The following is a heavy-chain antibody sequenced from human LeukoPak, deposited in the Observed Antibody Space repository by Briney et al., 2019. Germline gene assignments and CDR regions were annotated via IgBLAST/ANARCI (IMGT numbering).Heavy chain of an antibody. V-gene: IGHV4-59*06. CDR1: GGSISSYY. CDR2: IYYSGST. CDR3: ARAPLWFGELFPYFDY. Sequence: SETLSLTCTVSGGSISSYYWSWIRQHPGKGLEWIGYIYYSGSTYYNPSLKSRVTISVDTSKNQFSLKLSSVTAADTAVYYCARAPLWFGELFPYFDYWGQGTLVTVSS. D-gene: IGHD3-10*01. J-gene: IGHJ4*02.